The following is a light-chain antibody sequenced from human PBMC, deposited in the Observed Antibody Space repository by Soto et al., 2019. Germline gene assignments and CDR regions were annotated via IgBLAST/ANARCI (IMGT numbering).Light chain of an antibody. V-gene: IGKV1-5*03. CDR2: KAS. J-gene: IGKJ1*01. Sequence: DIQMTQSPSTLSASLGDRVTMTCRASQSLDRDYLAWYQQKPGKAPKLLIYKASTLESGVPSRFSGSGSGTAFSLTINSLQSDDFATYYCHQYDSYPRTFGQGTKVDIK. CDR3: HQYDSYPRT. CDR1: QSLDRDY.